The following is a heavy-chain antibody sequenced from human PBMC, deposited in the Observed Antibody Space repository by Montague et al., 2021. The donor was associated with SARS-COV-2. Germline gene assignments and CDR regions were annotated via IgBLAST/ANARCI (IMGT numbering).Heavy chain of an antibody. CDR2: SYYSGST. CDR3: ASLPCILPGYAYFDF. D-gene: IGHD3-9*01. J-gene: IGHJ4*02. V-gene: IGHV4-59*08. CDR1: GDSISNYY. Sequence: SETLSLTCTVSGDSISNYYWSWIRRPPGKGLEWLGYSYYSGSTNYNPSLKSRVTVSVDTSKNHFSLRLSSVTAADTAVYYCASLPCILPGYAYFDFWGQGSMVIVSS.